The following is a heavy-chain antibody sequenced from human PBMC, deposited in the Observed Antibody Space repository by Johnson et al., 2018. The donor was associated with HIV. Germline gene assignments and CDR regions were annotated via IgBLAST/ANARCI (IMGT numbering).Heavy chain of an antibody. J-gene: IGHJ3*02. Sequence: VQLVESGGRVVRPGGSLRLSCAASGFTFHDYGMTWVRQAPGKGLEWVSGINWSGSSTDYADSVKGRFPISRDHAKSSLYLQMNSLRAEDTAVYYCARERGYSGYDGDRDAFDIWGQGTMVTVSS. D-gene: IGHD5-12*01. CDR3: ARERGYSGYDGDRDAFDI. CDR2: INWSGSST. V-gene: IGHV3-20*04. CDR1: GFTFHDYG.